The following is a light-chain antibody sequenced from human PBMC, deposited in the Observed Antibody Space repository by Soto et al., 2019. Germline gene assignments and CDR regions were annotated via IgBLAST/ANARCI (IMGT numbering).Light chain of an antibody. CDR3: QQRNNWPL. CDR1: QSLSNY. Sequence: TLSLSPGERATLSCGASQSLSNYLAWYQQKPGQAPRLLIYDASKRATGIPGRFSGNRPGTDFILTISSLEPEDSAVYYCQQRNNWPLFGQGTRLEIK. V-gene: IGKV3D-11*02. CDR2: DAS. J-gene: IGKJ5*01.